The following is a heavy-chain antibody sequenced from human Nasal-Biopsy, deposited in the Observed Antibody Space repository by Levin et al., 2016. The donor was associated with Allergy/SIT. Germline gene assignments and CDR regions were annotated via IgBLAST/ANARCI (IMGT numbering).Heavy chain of an antibody. J-gene: IGHJ4*02. CDR3: ARTPGRGGFDS. Sequence: SETLSLTCTVSGGSISSYYWSWIRQPPGKGLERIGYIYYSGSTNYNPSLKSRVTISVDTSKNQFSLKLSSVTAADTAVYYCARTPGRGGFDSWGPGTLVTVSS. CDR1: GGSISSYY. CDR2: IYYSGST. V-gene: IGHV4-59*01.